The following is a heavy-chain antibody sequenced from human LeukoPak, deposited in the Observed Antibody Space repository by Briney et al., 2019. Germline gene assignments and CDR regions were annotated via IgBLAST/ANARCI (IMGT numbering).Heavy chain of an antibody. CDR1: GFTFSNYA. D-gene: IGHD1-14*01. CDR3: AKATGYLL. Sequence: GGSLRLSCAASGFTFSNYAMSWVRQAPGKGLEWVSTISNSDSSTYYADSVKCRFTISRDNSENTLYLQINSLRAEDTAVYYCAKATGYLLWGQGTLVIVSS. CDR2: ISNSDSST. V-gene: IGHV3-23*01. J-gene: IGHJ4*02.